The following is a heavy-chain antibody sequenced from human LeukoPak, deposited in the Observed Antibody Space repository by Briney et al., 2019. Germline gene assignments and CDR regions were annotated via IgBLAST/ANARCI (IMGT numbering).Heavy chain of an antibody. CDR3: AGGQWLVNRFDP. J-gene: IGHJ5*02. CDR2: LYTGGST. CDR1: GLIVSNNY. D-gene: IGHD6-19*01. V-gene: IGHV3-53*01. Sequence: GGSLRLSCAASGLIVSNNYISWVRQAPGKGLEWVSVLYTGGSTYYADSVKGRFTISRDNSKNTLYLQMNSLRAEDTAVYYCAGGQWLVNRFDPWGQGTLVTVSS.